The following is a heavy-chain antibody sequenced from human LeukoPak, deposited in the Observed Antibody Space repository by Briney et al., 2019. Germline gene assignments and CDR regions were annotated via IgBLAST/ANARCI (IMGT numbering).Heavy chain of an antibody. CDR3: ARDRWMKAGNIWLHYGMDV. J-gene: IGHJ6*02. D-gene: IGHD5-12*01. CDR2: MYYSGNT. V-gene: IGHV4-30-4*01. CDR1: GGSIRSDDSY. Sequence: SETLSLTCSVSGGSIRSDDSYWTWIRQSPGTGLECIGYMYYSGNTYYNPSLKSRVTISEDRSKSQISLRLASLTAADTAVYYCARDRWMKAGNIWLHYGMDVWGQGITVTVSS.